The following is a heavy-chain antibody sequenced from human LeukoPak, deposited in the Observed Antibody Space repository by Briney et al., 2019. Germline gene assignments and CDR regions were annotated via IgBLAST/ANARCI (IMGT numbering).Heavy chain of an antibody. V-gene: IGHV7-4-1*02. CDR1: GYTFSSCA. Sequence: ASVKVSCKASGYTFSSCAINWVRQAPGQGLEYVGWIDTKTGNPTYAQGFTGRFVFSLDTSVSTAYLQISSLKAGDTAVYYCAIHPSDSSGYFSYWGQGALVTVSS. CDR3: AIHPSDSSGYFSY. CDR2: IDTKTGNP. D-gene: IGHD3-22*01. J-gene: IGHJ4*02.